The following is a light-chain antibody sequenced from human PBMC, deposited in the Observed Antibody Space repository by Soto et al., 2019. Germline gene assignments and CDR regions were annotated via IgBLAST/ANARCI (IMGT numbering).Light chain of an antibody. V-gene: IGLV2-14*01. Sequence: QSALTQPASVSGSPGQSITISCTGTSSDVGGYNYVSWYQQHPGKAPKLMIFEVSNRPSGVSNRFSGSKSGNTASLTISGLQPEDEADYFCSSYTSGSTLVVFGGGTKLTVL. CDR1: SSDVGGYNY. CDR3: SSYTSGSTLVV. CDR2: EVS. J-gene: IGLJ2*01.